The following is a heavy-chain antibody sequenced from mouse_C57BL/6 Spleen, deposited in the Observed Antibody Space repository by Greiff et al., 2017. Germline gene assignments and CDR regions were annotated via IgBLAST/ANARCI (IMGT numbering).Heavy chain of an antibody. CDR3: ARPLYDYDEGYAMDY. CDR2: ISNGGGST. CDR1: GFTFSDYY. D-gene: IGHD2-4*01. V-gene: IGHV5-12*01. Sequence: EVKLQESGGGLVQPGGSLKLSCAASGFTFSDYYMYWVRQTPEKRLEWVAYISNGGGSTYYPDTVKGRFTISRDNAKNTLYLQMSRLKSKDTAMYYCARPLYDYDEGYAMDYWGQGTSVTVSS. J-gene: IGHJ4*01.